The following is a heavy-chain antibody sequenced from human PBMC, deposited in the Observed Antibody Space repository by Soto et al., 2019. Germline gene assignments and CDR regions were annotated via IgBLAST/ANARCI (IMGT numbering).Heavy chain of an antibody. J-gene: IGHJ4*02. D-gene: IGHD6-13*01. Sequence: GGSLSVCCSASGLTFSSYAMSWVRQAPGKGLEWVSAISGSGGSTYYADSVKGRFTISRDNSKNTLYLQMNSPRAEDTAVYYCAKHCPAAAAPDSWGQGALVTVSS. CDR2: ISGSGGST. V-gene: IGHV3-23*01. CDR1: GLTFSSYA. CDR3: AKHCPAAAAPDS.